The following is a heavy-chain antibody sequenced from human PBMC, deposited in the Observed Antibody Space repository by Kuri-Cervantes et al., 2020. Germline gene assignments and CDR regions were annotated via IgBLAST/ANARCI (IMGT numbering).Heavy chain of an antibody. CDR3: ARGVHDYSPGYYYYYMDV. Sequence: ASVKVSCKASGYTFTSYAMHWVRQAPGQGLEWMGWISAYNGNTNYAQKLQGRVTMTTDTSTSTAYMELRSLRSDDTAVYYCARGVHDYSPGYYYYYMDVWGKGTTVTVSS. CDR2: ISAYNGNT. CDR1: GYTFTSYA. D-gene: IGHD4-11*01. J-gene: IGHJ6*03. V-gene: IGHV1-18*01.